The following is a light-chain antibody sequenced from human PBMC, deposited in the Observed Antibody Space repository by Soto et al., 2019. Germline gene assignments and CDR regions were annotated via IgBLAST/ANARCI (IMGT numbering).Light chain of an antibody. V-gene: IGKV3-15*01. CDR3: QQYNNWPRT. J-gene: IGKJ1*01. CDR1: QSVSSN. CDR2: GAS. Sequence: EIVMTQSPATLSVSPGERATLSCRASQSVSSNLAWYQQKPGQAPSLLIYGASTRATGIPARFSGSGSGTDFTLTISSLQSEDFAVYYCQQYNNWPRTFVQGTKV.